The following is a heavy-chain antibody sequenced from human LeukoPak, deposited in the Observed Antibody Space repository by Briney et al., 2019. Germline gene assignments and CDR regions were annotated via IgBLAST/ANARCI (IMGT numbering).Heavy chain of an antibody. CDR2: INHSGST. CDR3: ARDKCGGDCSTFDI. V-gene: IGHV4-34*01. D-gene: IGHD2-21*02. Sequence: SETLSLTCAVYGGSFSGYYWSWIRQPPGKGLEWIGEINHSGSTNYNPSLKSRVTISVDTSKNQFSLKLSSVTAADTAVYYCARDKCGGDCSTFDIWGQGTMVTVSS. CDR1: GGSFSGYY. J-gene: IGHJ3*02.